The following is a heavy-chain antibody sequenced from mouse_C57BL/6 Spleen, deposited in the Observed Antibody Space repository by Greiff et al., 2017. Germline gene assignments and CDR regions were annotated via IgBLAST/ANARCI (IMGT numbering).Heavy chain of an antibody. CDR3: ARPLTGRYFDV. Sequence: EVQRVESGGGLVQPGGSLKLSCAASGFTFSDYYMYWVRQTPEKRLEWVAYISNGGGSTYYPDTVKGRFTISRDNAKNTLYLQMSRLKSEDTAMYYCARPLTGRYFDVWGTGTTVTVSS. CDR2: ISNGGGST. V-gene: IGHV5-12*01. D-gene: IGHD4-1*01. J-gene: IGHJ1*03. CDR1: GFTFSDYY.